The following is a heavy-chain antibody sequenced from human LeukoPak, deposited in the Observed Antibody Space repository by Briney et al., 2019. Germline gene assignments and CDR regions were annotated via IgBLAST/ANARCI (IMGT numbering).Heavy chain of an antibody. CDR1: GFTFSSYW. Sequence: PGGSLRLSCAASGFTFSSYWMSWVRQAPGKGLGWVSVIHRGCTTYYADSVKGRFTISRDISKNTVYLQMNSLKVEDTAVHYCAREAWDNWGQGTLVTVSS. J-gene: IGHJ4*02. V-gene: IGHV3-66*01. CDR2: IHRGCTT. CDR3: AREAWDN.